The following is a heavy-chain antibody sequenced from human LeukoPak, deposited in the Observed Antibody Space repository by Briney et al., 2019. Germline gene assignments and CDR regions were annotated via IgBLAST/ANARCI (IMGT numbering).Heavy chain of an antibody. Sequence: GGSLRLSCAASGFTFSSYWMHWVRQAPGKGLVWVSRINSDGSSTSYAGSVKGRFTISRDNAKNTLYLQMNSLRAEDTAVYYCARGAGYYDSSGYYLYYFDYWGQGTLVTVSS. CDR2: INSDGSST. D-gene: IGHD3-22*01. CDR3: ARGAGYYDSSGYYLYYFDY. V-gene: IGHV3-74*01. CDR1: GFTFSSYW. J-gene: IGHJ4*02.